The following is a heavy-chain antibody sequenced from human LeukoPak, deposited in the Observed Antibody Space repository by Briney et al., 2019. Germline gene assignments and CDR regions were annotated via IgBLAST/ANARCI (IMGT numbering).Heavy chain of an antibody. V-gene: IGHV4-38-2*02. CDR3: ARDRESSPWELLLDY. D-gene: IGHD1-26*01. CDR1: GYSIRSGYY. CDR2: LHHTRST. Sequence: PSETLSLTCAVSGYSIRSGYYWAWIRQPPGKGLEWIESLHHTRSTYYNPSLKSRVTMSVDRSNNKFSLNLNSVTAADTAVYYCARDRESSPWELLLDYWGQGIVVTVSS. J-gene: IGHJ4*02.